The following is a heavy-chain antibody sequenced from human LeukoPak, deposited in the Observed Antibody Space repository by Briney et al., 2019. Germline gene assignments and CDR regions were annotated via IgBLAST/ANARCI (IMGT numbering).Heavy chain of an antibody. Sequence: PGESLRLSCAASGITFSSYAMSWVRQAPGKGLEWVSAISVSGSSTDYADPVKGRFTISRDNSKSTLYLQMNSLRAEDTAVYYCAARYYYDSSGSHSPYWGQGTLVTVSS. J-gene: IGHJ4*02. D-gene: IGHD3-22*01. CDR1: GITFSSYA. V-gene: IGHV3-23*01. CDR2: ISVSGSST. CDR3: AARYYYDSSGSHSPY.